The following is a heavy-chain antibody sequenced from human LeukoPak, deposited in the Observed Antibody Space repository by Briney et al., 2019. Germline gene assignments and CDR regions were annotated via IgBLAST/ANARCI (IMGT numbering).Heavy chain of an antibody. J-gene: IGHJ5*02. CDR3: ARAEYDSLSGFDP. CDR2: ISSTSSYI. Sequence: GGSLRLSCAASAFTFSNYNMNWVRQAPGKGLEWVSAISSTSSYIYYADSVKGRFTISRDNAKNSLYLQMNSLRAEDTAVYYCARAEYDSLSGFDPWGQGTLVTVSS. D-gene: IGHD6-6*01. V-gene: IGHV3-21*06. CDR1: AFTFSNYN.